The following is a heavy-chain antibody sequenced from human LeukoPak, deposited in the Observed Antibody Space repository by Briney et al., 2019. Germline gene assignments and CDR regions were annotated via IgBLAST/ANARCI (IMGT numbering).Heavy chain of an antibody. Sequence: PGGSLRLSCAVSGFTFSSYSMNWVRQAPGKGLEWVSSISSSSSYVYYADSVKGRFTISRDNAKNSLYLQMNSLRAEDTAVYYCARDGLMTSSYYSYTDVWGKGTTVTVSS. V-gene: IGHV3-21*01. CDR1: GFTFSSYS. D-gene: IGHD3-16*01. CDR3: ARDGLMTSSYYSYTDV. CDR2: ISSSSSYV. J-gene: IGHJ6*03.